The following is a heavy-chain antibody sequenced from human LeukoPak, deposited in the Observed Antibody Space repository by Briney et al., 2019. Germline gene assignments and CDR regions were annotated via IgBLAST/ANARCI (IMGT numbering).Heavy chain of an antibody. CDR1: GCSISSYD. CDR3: ARDRLEVAYCGGDCYSNGDYYYYYMDV. J-gene: IGHJ6*03. D-gene: IGHD2-21*02. CDR2: IYYSGST. Sequence: PAETLSLTCAVSGCSISSYDWSWIRQAPGKGLEWIGYIYYSGSTNYNASLKSRVTISVDTSKNQLSLKLSSVTAADTAVYYCARDRLEVAYCGGDCYSNGDYYYYYMDVWGKGTTVTISS. V-gene: IGHV4-59*01.